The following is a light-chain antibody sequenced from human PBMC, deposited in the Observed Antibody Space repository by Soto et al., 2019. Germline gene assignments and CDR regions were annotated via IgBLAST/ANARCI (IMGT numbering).Light chain of an antibody. Sequence: QSVLTQPASVSGSPGQSITISCTGTSSDVGGYNYVSWYQQHPGKAPKLMIYEVSNRPSGVSNRFSGSKSGNTASLTISGLQXEDEADYYCSSYTSSSTLYVFGTGTKV. CDR3: SSYTSSSTLYV. CDR1: SSDVGGYNY. CDR2: EVS. V-gene: IGLV2-14*01. J-gene: IGLJ1*01.